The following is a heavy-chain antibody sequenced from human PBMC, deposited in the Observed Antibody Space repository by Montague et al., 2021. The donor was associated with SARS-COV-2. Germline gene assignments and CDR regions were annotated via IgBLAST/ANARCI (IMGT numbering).Heavy chain of an antibody. CDR3: AKGGERITMIVVVITLADFDT. Sequence: SLRLSCAASGFTFSSYAMSWVRQAPGKGLEWVSGISDSGGSTYYADSVKGRFTISRDNSKNTLYLQMNSLRAEDTAVYYCAKGGERITMIVVVITLADFDTGGKGTLVTVPP. CDR2: ISDSGGST. J-gene: IGHJ4*02. V-gene: IGHV3-23*01. D-gene: IGHD3-22*01. CDR1: GFTFSSYA.